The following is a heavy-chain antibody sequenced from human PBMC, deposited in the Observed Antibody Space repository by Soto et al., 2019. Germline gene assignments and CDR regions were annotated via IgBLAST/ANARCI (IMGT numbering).Heavy chain of an antibody. J-gene: IGHJ4*02. CDR2: IYWDDDK. Sequence: QITLKESGPTLVKPTQTLTLTCTFSGFSLSTSGVGVGWIRQPPGKALEWLALIYWDDDKRYSPSLKSRLTITEDTTKNQVVLTMTNMDPVDTATYYCAHRQRTVYFDYWGQGTLVTVSS. D-gene: IGHD4-17*01. CDR3: AHRQRTVYFDY. CDR1: GFSLSTSGVG. V-gene: IGHV2-5*02.